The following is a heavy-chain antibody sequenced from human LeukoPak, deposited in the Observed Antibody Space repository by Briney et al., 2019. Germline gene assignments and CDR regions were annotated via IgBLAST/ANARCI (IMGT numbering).Heavy chain of an antibody. CDR3: AKALAYCGGDCYSFGGFFDY. V-gene: IGHV3-23*01. D-gene: IGHD2-21*02. Sequence: GGSLRLSCAASGFTFSSYAMSWVRQAPGKGLEWVSAISGSGGSTYYADSVKGRFTISRDNSKNTLYLQMNSLRAEDTAVYYCAKALAYCGGDCYSFGGFFDYWGQGTLGTVSS. CDR1: GFTFSSYA. CDR2: ISGSGGST. J-gene: IGHJ4*02.